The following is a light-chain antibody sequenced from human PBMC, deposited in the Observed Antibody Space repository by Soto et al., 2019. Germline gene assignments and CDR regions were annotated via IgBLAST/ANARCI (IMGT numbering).Light chain of an antibody. CDR3: QQTDHFPHT. J-gene: IGKJ5*01. CDR2: DSS. CDR1: QGISNW. V-gene: IGKV1-12*01. Sequence: VQMTQSPSSVSASIGDTVTITCRASQGISNWLAWYQQKPGKAPNPLVYDSSNLQSGVPSRFSGSGSGTDFSLTISSLQPEDFATYYCQQTDHFPHTFGQGTRLEI.